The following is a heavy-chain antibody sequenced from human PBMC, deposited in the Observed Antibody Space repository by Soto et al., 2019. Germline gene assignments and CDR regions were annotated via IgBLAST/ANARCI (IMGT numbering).Heavy chain of an antibody. CDR3: ASERLCGADCYFFDN. J-gene: IGHJ4*02. D-gene: IGHD2-21*02. CDR1: VFTLRNYE. V-gene: IGHV3-48*03. CDR2: ISGSNNNI. Sequence: GWSLRLSCAASVFTLRNYEMNLVRQSPGKGLEWISNISGSNNNIYYADSVRGRSTISRDNAKNSLYLKMNSLRAEDTAIYYCASERLCGADCYFFDNWGQGTQVTVSS.